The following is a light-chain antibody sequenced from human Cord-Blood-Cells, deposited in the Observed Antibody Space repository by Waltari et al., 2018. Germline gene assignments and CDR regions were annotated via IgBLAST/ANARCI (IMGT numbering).Light chain of an antibody. J-gene: IGKJ4*01. CDR3: QQYGSSPQGT. Sequence: EIVLTQSPGTLSLSPGERATLSCRASQSVSSSYLAWYQQKPGQAPRLLIYGASSRATGIQDRCSGSGSGTEFTLTISRLEPEDFAVYYCQQYGSSPQGTFGGGTKVEIK. CDR2: GAS. CDR1: QSVSSSY. V-gene: IGKV3-20*01.